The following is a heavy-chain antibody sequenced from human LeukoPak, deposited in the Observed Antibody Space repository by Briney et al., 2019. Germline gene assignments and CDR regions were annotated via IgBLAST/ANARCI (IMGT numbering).Heavy chain of an antibody. D-gene: IGHD6-6*01. Sequence: GGSLRLSCAASGFTFSSYEMNWVRQAPGKGLEWVSYFSSSGSTIYYADSVKGRFTISRDNAKNSLYLQMNSLRAEDTAVYYCAKGSHSSSLWFFDYWGQGTLVTVSS. V-gene: IGHV3-48*03. CDR3: AKGSHSSSLWFFDY. CDR1: GFTFSSYE. CDR2: FSSSGSTI. J-gene: IGHJ4*02.